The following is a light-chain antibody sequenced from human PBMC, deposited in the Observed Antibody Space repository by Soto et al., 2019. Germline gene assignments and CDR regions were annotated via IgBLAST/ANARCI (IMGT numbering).Light chain of an antibody. CDR2: DVS. V-gene: IGLV2-14*01. J-gene: IGLJ1*01. Sequence: QSVLTHPVSGSGSPGQSIAISCTGTRSDVGGYNSVSWYQQYPGKAPKLMIHDVSNRPSGVSDRFSGSKSGNTASLTISGLQAEDEADYYCSSWTSSSSYVFGSGTKVTVL. CDR3: SSWTSSSSYV. CDR1: RSDVGGYNS.